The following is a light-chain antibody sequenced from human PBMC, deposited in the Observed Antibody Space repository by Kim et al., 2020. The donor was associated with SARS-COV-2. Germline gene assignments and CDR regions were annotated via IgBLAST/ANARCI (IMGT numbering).Light chain of an antibody. Sequence: DVVMTQSPDSLAVSLGERVTINCKSSQTVLHRSNNKNYLAWYKQNPGQPPKLLIHWASTRQSGVPDRFSGSGSATDFTLTISSLQAEDVAVYYCQQYYRSPLTFGGGTKVDIK. CDR1: QTVLHRSNNKNY. CDR3: QQYYRSPLT. CDR2: WAS. V-gene: IGKV4-1*01. J-gene: IGKJ4*01.